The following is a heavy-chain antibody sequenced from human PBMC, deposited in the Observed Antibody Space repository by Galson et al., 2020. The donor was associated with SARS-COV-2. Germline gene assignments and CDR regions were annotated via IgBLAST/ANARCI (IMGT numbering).Heavy chain of an antibody. CDR2: INPSGGST. V-gene: IGHV1-46*01. CDR1: GYTFTSYY. J-gene: IGHJ6*03. CDR3: AREKDSHYDFWSGYTGYDSYYMDV. Sequence: ASVKVSCKASGYTFTSYYMHWVRQAPGQGLEWMGIINPSGGSTSYAQKFQGRVTMTRDTSTSTVYMELSSLRSEDTAVYYCAREKDSHYDFWSGYTGYDSYYMDVWGKVTTVTVAS. D-gene: IGHD3-3*01.